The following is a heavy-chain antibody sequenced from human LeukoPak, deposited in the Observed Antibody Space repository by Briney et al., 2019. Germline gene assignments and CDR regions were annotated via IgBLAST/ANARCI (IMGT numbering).Heavy chain of an antibody. D-gene: IGHD2-15*01. CDR3: ARRYCSGGSCYPNWFDP. V-gene: IGHV4-59*08. Sequence: SETLSLTCTVSGGSISSYYWSWIRQPPGKGLEWIGYIYYSGSTNYNPSLKSRVTISVDTSKNQFSLKLSSVTAADTAVYYCARRYCSGGSCYPNWFDPWGQGTLVTVSS. CDR1: GGSISSYY. J-gene: IGHJ5*02. CDR2: IYYSGST.